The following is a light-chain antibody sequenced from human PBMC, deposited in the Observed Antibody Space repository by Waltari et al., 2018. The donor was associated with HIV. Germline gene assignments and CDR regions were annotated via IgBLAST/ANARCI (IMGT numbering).Light chain of an antibody. Sequence: QSVLTQPPSVSGAPGQRVTISCTGSHSNIGEGSDVHWFPQLPGTAPNLLIYTNNNRPSGVPDRFSASKSGASASLAIAGLQVEDEADYYCQSYDSGLSGVIFGGGTKLTVL. CDR3: QSYDSGLSGVI. CDR1: HSNIGEGSD. CDR2: TNN. V-gene: IGLV1-40*01. J-gene: IGLJ2*01.